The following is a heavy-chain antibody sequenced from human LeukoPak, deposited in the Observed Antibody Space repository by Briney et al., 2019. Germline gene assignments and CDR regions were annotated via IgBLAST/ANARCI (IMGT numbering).Heavy chain of an antibody. V-gene: IGHV3-74*01. J-gene: IGHJ4*02. CDR2: INSDGSST. CDR3: ASGEWLFDY. D-gene: IGHD3-3*01. Sequence: GGSLRLSCAASGFTFSSYAMNWIRQAPGKGLGWVSRINSDGSSTSYADSVKGRFTISRDNAKNTLYLQMNSLRAEDTAVYYCASGEWLFDYWGQGTLVTVSS. CDR1: GFTFSSYA.